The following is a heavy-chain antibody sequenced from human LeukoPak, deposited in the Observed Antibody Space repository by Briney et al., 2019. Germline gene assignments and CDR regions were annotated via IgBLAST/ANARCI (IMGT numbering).Heavy chain of an antibody. D-gene: IGHD6-13*01. Sequence: GGSPRPSCAVSGGTTDDYGMSWVRQARGKALGWVSVINWDESNRYYAESVEGRFTISRDSAEKCLYLQMNSLRDDDTAFYYCVKDLSSNWYSFDYWGQGTLVTVSS. CDR2: INWDESNR. CDR1: GGTTDDYG. J-gene: IGHJ4*02. CDR3: VKDLSSNWYSFDY. V-gene: IGHV3-20*04.